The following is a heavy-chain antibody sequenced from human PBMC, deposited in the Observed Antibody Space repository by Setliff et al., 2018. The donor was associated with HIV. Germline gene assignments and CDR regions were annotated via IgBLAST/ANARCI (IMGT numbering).Heavy chain of an antibody. CDR3: AREHGTSWPYFDF. V-gene: IGHV1-18*01. J-gene: IGHJ4*02. Sequence: GASVKVSCKTSGYTFSDYDVAWVRQAPGQGLEWMGWISGYSGHTSYAQNFQGRVTMTTDTSTNTAYLELRGLRSDDTAIYYCAREHGTSWPYFDFWGQGTLVTVAS. CDR1: GYTFSDYD. CDR2: ISGYSGHT.